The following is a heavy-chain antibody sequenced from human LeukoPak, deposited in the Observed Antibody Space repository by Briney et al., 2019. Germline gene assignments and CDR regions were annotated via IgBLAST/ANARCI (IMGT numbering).Heavy chain of an antibody. V-gene: IGHV4-59*01. CDR1: GGSFSGYY. CDR2: IYYSGST. D-gene: IGHD3-10*01. CDR3: ASVYYYGSGSYAHFDY. Sequence: SETLSLTCAVYGGSFSGYYWSWIRQPPGKGLEWIGSIYYSGSTNYNPSLKSRVTISVDTSKNQFSLKLSSVTAADTAVYYCASVYYYGSGSYAHFDYWGQGTLVTVSS. J-gene: IGHJ4*02.